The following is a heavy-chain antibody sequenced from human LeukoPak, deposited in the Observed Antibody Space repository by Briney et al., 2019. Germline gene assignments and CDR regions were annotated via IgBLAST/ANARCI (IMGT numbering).Heavy chain of an antibody. V-gene: IGHV3-23*01. CDR1: GFTFSSYA. CDR3: AKAPPGKFDP. Sequence: LPGGSLRLSCAASGFTFSSYAMSWVRQAPGKGLEWVSAISGSGDNTYYAHSVKGRFTISRDNSKNTLHLQMNSLRAEDTAVYYCAKAPPGKFDPWGQGTLVTVSS. CDR2: ISGSGDNT. D-gene: IGHD3-10*01. J-gene: IGHJ5*02.